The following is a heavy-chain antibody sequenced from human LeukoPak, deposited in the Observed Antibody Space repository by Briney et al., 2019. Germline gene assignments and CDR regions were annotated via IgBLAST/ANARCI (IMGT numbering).Heavy chain of an antibody. CDR1: TFSFSDFW. CDR3: ARDTPEAFDI. CDR2: IKQDGSEK. J-gene: IGHJ3*02. Sequence: QSGGSLRLSCAASTFSFSDFWMSWVRQAPGKGLEWVANIKQDGSEKYYVDSVKGRFTISRDNAKNSLYLQMNSRRAEDTAVYYCARDTPEAFDIWGQGTMVTVSS. V-gene: IGHV3-7*01. D-gene: IGHD1-14*01.